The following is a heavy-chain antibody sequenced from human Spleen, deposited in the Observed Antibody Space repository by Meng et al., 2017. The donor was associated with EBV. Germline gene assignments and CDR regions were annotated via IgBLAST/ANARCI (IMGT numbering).Heavy chain of an antibody. Sequence: IQPQESGPGLLKPSGTLSITCIVSGGPITHRTLWSGVRQTPGKGLDWIGGVYHSGSTSYNPSLESRVTISVDKSKNQIFLKLRSVTAADTAVYYCAQRERWGLDPWGQGTLVTVSS. CDR2: VYHSGST. V-gene: IGHV4-4*02. D-gene: IGHD3-16*01. J-gene: IGHJ5*02. CDR1: GGPITHRTL. CDR3: AQRERWGLDP.